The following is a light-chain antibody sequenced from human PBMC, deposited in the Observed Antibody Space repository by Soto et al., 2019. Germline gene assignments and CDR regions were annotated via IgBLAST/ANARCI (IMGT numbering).Light chain of an antibody. V-gene: IGKV2-28*01. CDR2: LGS. J-gene: IGKJ1*01. CDR3: MQALETPWT. Sequence: DIVMTQSPLSLPVTPGEPASISCRSSQSLLHSDGYIYLDWYLQRPGQSPQLLICLGSNRASGVPDRFRGSGSGTHFTLPISRVEAEDFGVYYCMQALETPWTFGQGNRVEVK. CDR1: QSLLHSDGYIY.